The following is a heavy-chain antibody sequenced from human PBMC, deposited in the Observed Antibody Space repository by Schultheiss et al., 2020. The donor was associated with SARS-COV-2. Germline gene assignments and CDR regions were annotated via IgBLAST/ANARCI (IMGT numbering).Heavy chain of an antibody. Sequence: GESLKISCAASGFTFSSYSMNWVRQAPGKGLEWVSAISGSGGSTYYADSVKGRFTISRDNSKNTLYLQMNSLRAEDTAVYYCARDPGYCSSTSCYYYYYYMDVWGKGTTVTVSS. CDR1: GFTFSSYS. CDR3: ARDPGYCSSTSCYYYYYYMDV. D-gene: IGHD2-2*01. V-gene: IGHV3-23*01. J-gene: IGHJ6*03. CDR2: ISGSGGST.